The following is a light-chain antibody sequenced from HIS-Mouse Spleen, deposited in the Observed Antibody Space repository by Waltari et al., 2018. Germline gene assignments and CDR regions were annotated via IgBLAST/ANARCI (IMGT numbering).Light chain of an antibody. V-gene: IGLV3-10*01. CDR3: YSTDSSGNHRV. CDR2: EDS. J-gene: IGLJ2*01. CDR1: ALPKNY. Sequence: SYELTQPPSVSVSPGQTARITCSGDALPKNYAYWYQQKSGQAPVLVIYEDSKRPSGIPERFSGSSSGTMATLTISRAQVEDEADYYCYSTDSSGNHRVFGGGTKLTVL.